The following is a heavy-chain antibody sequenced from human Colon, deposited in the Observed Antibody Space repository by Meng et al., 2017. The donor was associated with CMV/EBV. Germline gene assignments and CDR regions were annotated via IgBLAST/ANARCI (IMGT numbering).Heavy chain of an antibody. J-gene: IGHJ4*02. CDR2: IQTRRDST. Sequence: GGSLRLSCAASGFTFSTYSMNWLRQTPGKGLELVAAIQTRRDSTIYSDTVKGRFTISRDNAKNSLSLQMNSLRADDTAVYFCTRGRLGVPGVLQAPEYWGQGTLVTVSS. V-gene: IGHV3-21*01. D-gene: IGHD3-3*01. CDR3: TRGRLGVPGVLQAPEY. CDR1: GFTFSTYS.